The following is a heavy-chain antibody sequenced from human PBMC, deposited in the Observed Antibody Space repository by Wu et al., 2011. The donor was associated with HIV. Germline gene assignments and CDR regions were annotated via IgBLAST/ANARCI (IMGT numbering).Heavy chain of an antibody. CDR2: INPSGGST. CDR1: GYTFTSYY. J-gene: IGHJ6*02. CDR3: ARVVQYCSGGSCPDRPRPYYYYGMDV. V-gene: IGHV1-46*01. Sequence: QVQLVQSGAEVKKPGASVKVSCKASGYTFTSYYMHWVRQAPGQGLEWMGIINPSGGSTSYAQKFQGRVTMTRDTSTSTVYMELSSLRSEDTAVYYCARVVQYCSGGSCPDRPRPYYYYGMDVWGQGTTVTVS. D-gene: IGHD2-15*01.